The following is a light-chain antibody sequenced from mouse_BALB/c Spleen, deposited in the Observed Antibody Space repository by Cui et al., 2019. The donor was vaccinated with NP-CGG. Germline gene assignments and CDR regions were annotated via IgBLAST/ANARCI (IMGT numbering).Light chain of an antibody. CDR3: ALWYSNHWG. J-gene: IGLJ1*01. V-gene: IGLV1*01. Sequence: QAVFAQESAPTTSPGETITLTCRSSTGAVTTSNYANWVQEKPDHLFTGLIGGTNNRAPGVPARFSGSLIGDKAALTITGAQTEDEAIYFCALWYSNHWGFGGGTKLTVL. CDR2: GTN. CDR1: TGAVTTSNY.